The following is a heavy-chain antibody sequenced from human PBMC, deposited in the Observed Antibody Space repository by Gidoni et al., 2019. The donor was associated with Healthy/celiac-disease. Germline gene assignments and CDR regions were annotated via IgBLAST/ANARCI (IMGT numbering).Heavy chain of an antibody. J-gene: IGHJ4*02. Sequence: EVPLLESGGGLVQPGGSLSLSCSASGFTFRSYAMSWVRQAPGKGLEWVSAISGRGGSTYYADSVKGRFTISRDNSKNTLYLQMNSLRAEDTAVYYCAKDSRWGGYFDYWGQGTLVTVSS. D-gene: IGHD2-2*01. V-gene: IGHV3-23*01. CDR1: GFTFRSYA. CDR2: ISGRGGST. CDR3: AKDSRWGGYFDY.